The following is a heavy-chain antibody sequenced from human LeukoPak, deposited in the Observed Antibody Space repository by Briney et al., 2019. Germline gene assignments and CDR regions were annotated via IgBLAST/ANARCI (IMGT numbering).Heavy chain of an antibody. CDR2: ISYDGSNK. D-gene: IGHD1-1*01. V-gene: IGHV3-30*03. Sequence: GGSLRLSCAASGFTFSSYGMHWVRQAPGKGLEWVAVISYDGSNKYYADSVKGRFTISRDNSKNTLYLQMNSLRAEDTAVYYCARRDENEYNYYGMDVWGQGTTVTVSS. J-gene: IGHJ6*02. CDR3: ARRDENEYNYYGMDV. CDR1: GFTFSSYG.